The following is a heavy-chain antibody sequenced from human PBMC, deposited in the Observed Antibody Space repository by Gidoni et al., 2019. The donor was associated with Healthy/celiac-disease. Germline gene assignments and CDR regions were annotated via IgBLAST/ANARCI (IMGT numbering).Heavy chain of an antibody. D-gene: IGHD3-16*02. CDR1: GGTFSSYA. J-gene: IGHJ4*02. CDR3: ARGGYDYVWGSYRYEVAY. Sequence: QVQLVQSGAEVKQPGSSVKVSCKASGGTFSSYAISWVRQAPGQGLEWMGGIIPIFGTANYAQKFQGRVTITADESTSTAYMELSSLRSEDTAVYYCARGGYDYVWGSYRYEVAYWGQGTLVTVSS. CDR2: IIPIFGTA. V-gene: IGHV1-69*01.